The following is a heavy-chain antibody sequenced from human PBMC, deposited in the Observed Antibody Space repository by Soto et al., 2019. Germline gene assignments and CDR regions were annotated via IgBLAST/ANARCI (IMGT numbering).Heavy chain of an antibody. CDR1: GYTFTSYA. Sequence: GASVKVSCKASGYTFTSYAMHWVRQAPGQRLEWMGWINAGNGITKYSQKFQGRVTITRDTSASTAYMELSSLRSEDTAVYYCASPSGYSYGTFDYWGQGTLVTVSS. V-gene: IGHV1-3*01. D-gene: IGHD5-18*01. CDR3: ASPSGYSYGTFDY. J-gene: IGHJ4*02. CDR2: INAGNGIT.